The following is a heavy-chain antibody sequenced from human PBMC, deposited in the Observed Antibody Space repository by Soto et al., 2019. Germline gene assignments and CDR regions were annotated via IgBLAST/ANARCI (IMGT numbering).Heavy chain of an antibody. CDR3: ARQVPAAIRLGWFDP. Sequence: SETLSLTCTVSGGSISRSSYYWGWIRQPPGKGLEWIGSIYYSGSTYYRPSLKSRVTISVDTSKNQFSLKLSSVTAADTAVYYCARQVPAAIRLGWFDPWGQGTMVTVSS. J-gene: IGHJ5*02. D-gene: IGHD2-2*02. V-gene: IGHV4-39*01. CDR1: GGSISRSSYY. CDR2: IYYSGST.